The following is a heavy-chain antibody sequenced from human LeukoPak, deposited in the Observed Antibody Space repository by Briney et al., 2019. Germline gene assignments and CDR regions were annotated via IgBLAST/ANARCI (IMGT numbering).Heavy chain of an antibody. Sequence: GSLRLSCAASGFTLSNYDIHWVRQVTGKGLEWVSTISSRGDTYYSGSVKGRFTISRDNAKNSLYLQMNSLRAGDTAVYYCARDGQNQYGMDVWGQGTTVTVSS. J-gene: IGHJ6*02. CDR3: ARDGQNQYGMDV. CDR2: ISSRGDT. V-gene: IGHV3-13*04. CDR1: GFTLSNYD. D-gene: IGHD1-14*01.